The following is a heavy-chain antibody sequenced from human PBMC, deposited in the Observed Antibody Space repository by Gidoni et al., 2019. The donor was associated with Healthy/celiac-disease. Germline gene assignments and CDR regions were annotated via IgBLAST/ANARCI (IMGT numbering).Heavy chain of an antibody. Sequence: EVQLVESGGGLVKPGGSLRLSFASSGFTFRNAWMSWVRQAPGKWLGWVGRIKSKTDGGTTDYAAPVKGRFTISRDDSKNTLYLQMNSLKTEDTAVYYCTTDLTEFSYWGQGTLVTVSS. D-gene: IGHD7-27*01. V-gene: IGHV3-15*01. CDR1: GFTFRNAW. CDR2: IKSKTDGGTT. J-gene: IGHJ4*02. CDR3: TTDLTEFSY.